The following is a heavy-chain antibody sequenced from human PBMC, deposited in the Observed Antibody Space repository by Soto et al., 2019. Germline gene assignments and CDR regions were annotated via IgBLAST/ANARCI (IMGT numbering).Heavy chain of an antibody. V-gene: IGHV1-18*01. Sequence: ASVKVSCKASGYTFTSYGISWVRQAPGQGLEWMGWISAYNGYTNYAQKLQGRVTMTTDTSTSTAYMELGSLRSDDTAVYYCARDFDSSGYYYRGNDYWGQGTLVTVSS. D-gene: IGHD3-22*01. CDR1: GYTFTSYG. CDR3: ARDFDSSGYYYRGNDY. CDR2: ISAYNGYT. J-gene: IGHJ4*02.